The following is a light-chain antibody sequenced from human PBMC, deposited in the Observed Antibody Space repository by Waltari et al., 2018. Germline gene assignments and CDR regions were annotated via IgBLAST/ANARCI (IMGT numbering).Light chain of an antibody. Sequence: QSVLTQPPSVSGTPGQRVTISCSGSSPNIGTNTVAWYQALPGTAPKLLIHGNDQRPSGVPDRFSGSKSGTSGSLAISGLQPEDETDYYCAAWDESLKGWVFGGGTRLTVL. CDR2: GND. V-gene: IGLV1-44*01. CDR3: AAWDESLKGWV. J-gene: IGLJ2*01. CDR1: SPNIGTNT.